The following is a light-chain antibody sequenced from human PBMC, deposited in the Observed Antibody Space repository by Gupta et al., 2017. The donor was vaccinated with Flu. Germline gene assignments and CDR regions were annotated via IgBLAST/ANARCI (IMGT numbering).Light chain of an antibody. V-gene: IGKV3-20*01. CDR2: GSS. CDR1: QSISTNY. Sequence: EIVLTQSPGTLSLSPGERATLSCRASQSISTNYLAWYQQKPGQAPRLLIYGSSTRATGIPERFSGSSYGTFFTLTISIRDPADSAVYFCQRCGWSPLHTFGEGTKMEIK. J-gene: IGKJ2*01. CDR3: QRCGWSPLHT.